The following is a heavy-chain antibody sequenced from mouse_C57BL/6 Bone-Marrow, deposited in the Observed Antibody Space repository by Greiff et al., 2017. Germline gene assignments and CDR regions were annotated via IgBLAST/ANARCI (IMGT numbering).Heavy chain of an antibody. CDR3: AREELGPSWFAY. CDR1: GYTFTSYG. D-gene: IGHD4-1*01. Sequence: VKLQESGAELARPGASVKLSCKASGYTFTSYGISWVKQRTGQGLEWIGEIYPRSGNTYYNEKFKGKATLTADKSSSTAYMELRSLTSEDSAVYFCAREELGPSWFAYWGQGTLVTVSA. V-gene: IGHV1-81*01. J-gene: IGHJ3*01. CDR2: IYPRSGNT.